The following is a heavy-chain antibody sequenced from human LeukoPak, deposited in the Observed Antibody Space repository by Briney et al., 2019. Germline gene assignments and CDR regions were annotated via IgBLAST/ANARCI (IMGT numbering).Heavy chain of an antibody. D-gene: IGHD2-15*01. CDR1: GGSFSGYY. CDR3: ARGGLRDSPYYLDY. J-gene: IGHJ4*02. CDR2: INHSGST. V-gene: IGHV4-34*01. Sequence: SETLSLTCAVYGGSFSGYYWSWIRQPPGKGLEWIGEINHSGSTNYNPSLKSRVTISVDTSKNQFSLKLSSVTAADTAVYYRARGGLRDSPYYLDYWGQGTLVTVSS.